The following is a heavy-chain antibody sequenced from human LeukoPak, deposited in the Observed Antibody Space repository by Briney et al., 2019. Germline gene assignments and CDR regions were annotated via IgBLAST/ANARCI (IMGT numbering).Heavy chain of an antibody. CDR3: ARHPNYYDSSGAFDY. CDR2: IYPGDSDT. V-gene: IGHV5-51*01. CDR1: GYSLTSYW. J-gene: IGHJ4*02. Sequence: GESLKISCKGSGYSLTSYWIGWVRQMPGKGLEWMGIIYPGDSDTRYSPSFQGQVTISADKSISTAYLQWSSLKASDTAMYYCARHPNYYDSSGAFDYWGQGTLVTVSS. D-gene: IGHD3-22*01.